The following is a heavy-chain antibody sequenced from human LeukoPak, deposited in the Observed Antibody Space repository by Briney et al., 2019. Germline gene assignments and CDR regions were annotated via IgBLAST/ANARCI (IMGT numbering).Heavy chain of an antibody. D-gene: IGHD6-19*01. J-gene: IGHJ4*02. CDR3: ARGAAVAKGPDY. CDR1: RFTFSVYE. CDR2: ISSSGDTI. Sequence: GGSLRLSCAASRFTFSVYEMNWVRQAPGKGLEWVSYISSSGDTIYYADSVKGRFIISIDNAKNSLYLQMNSMRAEDTAVYYCARGAAVAKGPDYWGQGTLVTVSS. V-gene: IGHV3-48*03.